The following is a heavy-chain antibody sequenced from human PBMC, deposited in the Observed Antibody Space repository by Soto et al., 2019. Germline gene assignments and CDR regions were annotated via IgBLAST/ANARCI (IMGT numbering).Heavy chain of an antibody. Sequence: QITLKESGPTLVKPTQTLTLTCTFSGFSLSTSGVGVGWIRQPPGKALEWLALIYWNDDKRYSPSLKSRLTITKDTSKNQVVLTMINMDPVDTATYYCAHSAYSSSWYPGDYFDYWGQGTLVTVSS. CDR2: IYWNDDK. V-gene: IGHV2-5*01. D-gene: IGHD6-13*01. CDR3: AHSAYSSSWYPGDYFDY. CDR1: GFSLSTSGVG. J-gene: IGHJ4*02.